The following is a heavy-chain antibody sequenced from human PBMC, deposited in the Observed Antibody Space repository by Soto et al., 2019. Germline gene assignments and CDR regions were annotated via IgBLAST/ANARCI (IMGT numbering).Heavy chain of an antibody. D-gene: IGHD6-6*01. Sequence: PGGSLRLSCVASGFTFSAYGMHWVRQAPGKGLEWVAVMSNDGSNKYYADSVKGRFTISRGNSKNMLYLQMNSLRTEDTAVYYCAKGSSSVYYYYYGIDVWGQGTTVTVSS. V-gene: IGHV3-30*18. CDR1: GFTFSAYG. CDR3: AKGSSSVYYYYYGIDV. CDR2: MSNDGSNK. J-gene: IGHJ6*02.